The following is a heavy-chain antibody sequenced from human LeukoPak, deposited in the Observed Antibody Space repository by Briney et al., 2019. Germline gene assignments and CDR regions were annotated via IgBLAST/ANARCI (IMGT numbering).Heavy chain of an antibody. CDR2: IYPHSGGT. D-gene: IGHD3-10*01. CDR3: ASPQRGSGSYYSDY. V-gene: IGHV1-2*02. J-gene: IGHJ4*02. CDR1: GYTFAGYY. Sequence: ASVKVSCKASGYTFAGYYIHWVRQAPGQGLEWMGWIYPHSGGTDYAQKFQGRVTMSRDASITTAYMELNGLRSDDTAVYYCASPQRGSGSYYSDYWGQGTLVTVSS.